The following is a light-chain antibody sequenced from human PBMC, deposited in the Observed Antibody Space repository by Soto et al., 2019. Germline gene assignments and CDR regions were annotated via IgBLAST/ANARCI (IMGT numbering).Light chain of an antibody. CDR1: SSDVGAYKY. V-gene: IGLV2-8*01. CDR3: TSYVGNDIWV. CDR2: EVT. Sequence: QSALTQPPSASGSPGQSVTISCTGTSSDVGAYKYVSWYQQYPGKAPKLMIYEVTKRPSGVPDRFSGSKSGNTASLTVSGLQAEDEADYYCTSYVGNDIWVFGGGTKPDRP. J-gene: IGLJ3*02.